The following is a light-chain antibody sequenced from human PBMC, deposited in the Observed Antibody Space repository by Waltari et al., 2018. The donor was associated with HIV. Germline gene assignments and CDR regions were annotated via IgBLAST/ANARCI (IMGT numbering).Light chain of an antibody. CDR2: EDS. CDR1: ALPQRY. V-gene: IGLV3-10*01. J-gene: IGLJ3*02. Sequence: SYELTQPPSVSVSPGQTARITCSGDALPQRYAYWYQPKSGQAPVLVIYEDSKRPSGIPERFSGSSSGTMATLTISGAQVEDEADYYCYSRDSSGNSWVFGGGTKLTVL. CDR3: YSRDSSGNSWV.